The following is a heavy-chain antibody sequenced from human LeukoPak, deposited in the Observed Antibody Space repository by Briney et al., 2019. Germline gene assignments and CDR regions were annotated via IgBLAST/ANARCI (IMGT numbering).Heavy chain of an antibody. V-gene: IGHV3-66*01. CDR3: ARGSTTGTTVDY. D-gene: IGHD1-7*01. CDR1: GFTVSSNY. Sequence: GGSLRLSCAATGFTVSSNYMTWVRQAPGKGLEWVSVIYSGGSTYYADSVKGRFTISRDNSKNTLYLQMNSLRAEDTAVYYCARGSTTGTTVDYWGQGTLVTVSS. J-gene: IGHJ4*02. CDR2: IYSGGST.